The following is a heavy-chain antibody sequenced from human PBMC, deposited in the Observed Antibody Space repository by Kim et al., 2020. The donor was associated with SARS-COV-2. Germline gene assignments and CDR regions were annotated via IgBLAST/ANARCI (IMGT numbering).Heavy chain of an antibody. CDR3: ARDSRTMQPGFIRGAYGMDV. V-gene: IGHV3-21*01. Sequence: GGSLRLSCAASGFTLSHYTINWVRQAPGQGLEWVSSIVRMMSYVYYLDSVRGRFTISRDDAKNLVYLQIDSLTVEDTAVYYCARDSRTMQPGFIRGAYGMDVWGRGTTVIVS. CDR1: GFTLSHYT. CDR2: IVRMMSYV. D-gene: IGHD3-10*01. J-gene: IGHJ6*02.